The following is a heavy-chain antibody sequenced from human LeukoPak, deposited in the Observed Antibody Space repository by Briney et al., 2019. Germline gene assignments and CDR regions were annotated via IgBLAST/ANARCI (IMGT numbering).Heavy chain of an antibody. CDR3: ARDNRGDYGSGSYYTHFDY. D-gene: IGHD3-10*01. Sequence: GESLKISCKGSGYSFTRNWIGWVRQATGQGLEWMGWMNPNSGNTGYAQKFQGRVTMTRNTSISTAYMELSRLRSDDTAVYYCARDNRGDYGSGSYYTHFDYWGQGTLVTVSS. CDR2: MNPNSGNT. J-gene: IGHJ4*02. CDR1: GYSFTRNW. V-gene: IGHV1-8*01.